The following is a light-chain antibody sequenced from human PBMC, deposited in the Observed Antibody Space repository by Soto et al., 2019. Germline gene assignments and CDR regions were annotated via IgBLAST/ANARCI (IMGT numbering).Light chain of an antibody. CDR3: HQSTGSSWT. Sequence: EIVLTQSPGTLSLSPGERATLSCRASQSVNSNNLAWYRQKPGQAPRLLIYGTSRRATGIPDRFSGSGSGTDFTLTISRLEPEDFAVFFYHQSTGSSWTFGQGTKVEVK. V-gene: IGKV3-20*01. J-gene: IGKJ1*01. CDR2: GTS. CDR1: QSVNSNN.